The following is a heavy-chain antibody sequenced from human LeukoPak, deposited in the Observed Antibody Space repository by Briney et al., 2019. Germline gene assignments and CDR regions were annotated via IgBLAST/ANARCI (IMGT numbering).Heavy chain of an antibody. J-gene: IGHJ4*02. V-gene: IGHV3-49*04. CDR3: TREPGYYDSSGYFHFDY. Sequence: GGSLRLSCTASGFTFGDYAMSWVRQAPGKGLEWVGFIRSKAYGGTTEHAASVKGRFTISRDDSKSIAYLQMNSLKTEDTAVYYCTREPGYYDSSGYFHFDYWGQGTLVTVSS. CDR2: IRSKAYGGTT. CDR1: GFTFGDYA. D-gene: IGHD3-22*01.